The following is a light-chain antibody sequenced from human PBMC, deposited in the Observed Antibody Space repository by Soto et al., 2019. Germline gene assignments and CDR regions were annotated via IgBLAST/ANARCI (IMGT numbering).Light chain of an antibody. J-gene: IGKJ5*01. V-gene: IGKV3-15*01. CDR3: KQYNNWPTN. CDR2: DES. Sequence: EVVVTQSPATLSLSPGERATLSCRASESVGRHLAWYHQKHGQAPKILIFDESTRATGVKDRFSGSGSGKEFTLTVSSMQYEDIEVYFCKQYNNWPTNFGQGTRREIK. CDR1: ESVGRH.